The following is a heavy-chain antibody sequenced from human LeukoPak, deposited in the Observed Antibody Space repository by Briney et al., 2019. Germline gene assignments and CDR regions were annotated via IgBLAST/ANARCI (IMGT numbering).Heavy chain of an antibody. CDR2: ISGSGGST. D-gene: IGHD3-10*01. Sequence: GGSLRLSCAASGFTFSGYAMSWVRQAPGKGLEWVSAISGSGGSTYYADSVKGRFTISRDNSKNTLYLQMNSLRAEDTAVYYCAKVIYGSGSHYNDYWGQGTLVTVSS. V-gene: IGHV3-23*01. CDR3: AKVIYGSGSHYNDY. J-gene: IGHJ4*02. CDR1: GFTFSGYA.